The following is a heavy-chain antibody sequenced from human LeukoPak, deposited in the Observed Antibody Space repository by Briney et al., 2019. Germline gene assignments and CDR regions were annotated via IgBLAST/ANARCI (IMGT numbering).Heavy chain of an antibody. CDR1: EFTFSNYG. D-gene: IGHD1-26*01. CDR2: IRYDGNDK. J-gene: IGHJ4*02. CDR3: ARRRDSGSLQHFDY. V-gene: IGHV3-30*02. Sequence: GGSLRLSCAASEFTFSNYGMHWVRQAPGKGLEWVAFIRYDGNDKYYADSVKGRFTISRDNSKNTLYLQMNSLRAEDTAVYYCARRRDSGSLQHFDYWGQGTLVTVSS.